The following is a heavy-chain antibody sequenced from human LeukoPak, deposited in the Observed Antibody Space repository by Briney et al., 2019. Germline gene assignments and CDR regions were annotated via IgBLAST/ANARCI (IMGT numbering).Heavy chain of an antibody. CDR2: ISYSSSYI. CDR3: ASRNYGEEY. J-gene: IGHJ4*02. D-gene: IGHD4-17*01. V-gene: IGHV3-21*06. CDR1: GFTFSSYA. Sequence: PGGSLRLSCEASGFTFSSYAMSWVRQAPGKGLEWVSSISYSSSYIYYGDSVKGRFTISRDNTKNSLNLQMDSLRTEDTAVYYCASRNYGEEYWGQGTLVTVSS.